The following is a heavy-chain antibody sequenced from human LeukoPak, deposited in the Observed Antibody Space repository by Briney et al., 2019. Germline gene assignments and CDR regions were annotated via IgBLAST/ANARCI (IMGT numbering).Heavy chain of an antibody. CDR2: INPSGGST. D-gene: IGHD3-10*01. CDR1: GYTFTSYY. CDR3: ARDLRGTQDAFDI. J-gene: IGHJ3*02. V-gene: IGHV1-46*01. Sequence: ASVKVSCKASGYTFTSYYMHWVRQAPGQGPEWMGIINPSGGSTSYAQKFQGRVTMTRDTSTSTVYMELSSLRSEDTAVYYCARDLRGTQDAFDIWGQGTMVTVSS.